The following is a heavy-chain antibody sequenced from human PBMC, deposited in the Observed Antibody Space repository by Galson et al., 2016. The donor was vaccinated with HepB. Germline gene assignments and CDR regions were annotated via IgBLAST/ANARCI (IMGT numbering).Heavy chain of an antibody. Sequence: SVKVSCKASGGSLNSYAISWVRQAPGQGLEWLGGIIPIFGTGNYAQKFQDRLTITADKSTSTVYMGLSSLTSADTAVYYCARAPTNDYDSSGYGYWGQGTLVTVSS. CDR2: IIPIFGTG. CDR3: ARAPTNDYDSSGYGY. J-gene: IGHJ4*02. CDR1: GGSLNSYA. D-gene: IGHD3-22*01. V-gene: IGHV1-69*06.